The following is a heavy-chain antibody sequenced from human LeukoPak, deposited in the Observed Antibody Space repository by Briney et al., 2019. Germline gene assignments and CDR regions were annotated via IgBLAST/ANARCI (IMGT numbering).Heavy chain of an antibody. CDR2: INPSGGST. J-gene: IGHJ3*02. CDR3: ATKLTSHAFDI. V-gene: IGHV1-46*01. D-gene: IGHD1-7*01. Sequence: GASVKVSCKASGYTFTSYYMHWVRQAPGQGLEWMGIINPSGGSTSYAQKFQGRVTMTRDTSTSTVYMELSSLRSEDTAIYYCATKLTSHAFDIWGQGTMVTVSS. CDR1: GYTFTSYY.